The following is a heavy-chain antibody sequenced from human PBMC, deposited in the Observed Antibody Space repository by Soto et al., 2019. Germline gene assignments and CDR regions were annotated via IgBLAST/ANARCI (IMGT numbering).Heavy chain of an antibody. CDR2: IIPILGIA. J-gene: IGHJ3*02. CDR3: ARDSGYYLSPLDAFDI. D-gene: IGHD5-12*01. CDR1: GGTFSSYT. Sequence: QVQLVQSGAEVKKPGSSVKVSCKASGGTFSSYTISWVRQAPGQGLEWMGRIIPILGIANYAQKFQGRVTITADKSTSTAYMELSSLRSDDTAVYYCARDSGYYLSPLDAFDIWGQGTMVTVSS. V-gene: IGHV1-69*08.